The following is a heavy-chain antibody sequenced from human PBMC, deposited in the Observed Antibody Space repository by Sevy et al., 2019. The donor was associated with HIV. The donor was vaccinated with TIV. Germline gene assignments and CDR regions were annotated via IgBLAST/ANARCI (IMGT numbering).Heavy chain of an antibody. J-gene: IGHJ6*02. D-gene: IGHD3-3*01. CDR2: INSDGSST. CDR3: ARVWDYDFWSGYYSPYYYGMDV. Sequence: GGSLRLSCAASGFTFSSYWMHWVRQAPGKGLVWVSRINSDGSSTSYADSVKGRFTISRDNAKNTLYLQMNSLRAEDTAVYYCARVWDYDFWSGYYSPYYYGMDVWGQWTTVTVSS. V-gene: IGHV3-74*01. CDR1: GFTFSSYW.